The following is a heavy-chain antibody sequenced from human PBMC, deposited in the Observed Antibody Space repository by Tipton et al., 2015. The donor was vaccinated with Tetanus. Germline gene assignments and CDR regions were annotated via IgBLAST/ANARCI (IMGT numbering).Heavy chain of an antibody. V-gene: IGHV4-59*01. J-gene: IGHJ6*02. CDR3: ASTVGHSGGYYYYYGMDV. D-gene: IGHD3-16*01. CDR1: GGSISSYY. Sequence: TLSLTCTVSGGSISSYYCSWVRQPPGKGLEWIGHTHYSGNTNYNSSLWSRVTISLDTSKNQFSLKLSSVTAADTAVYYCASTVGHSGGYYYYYGMDVWGQGTTVTVSS. CDR2: THYSGNT.